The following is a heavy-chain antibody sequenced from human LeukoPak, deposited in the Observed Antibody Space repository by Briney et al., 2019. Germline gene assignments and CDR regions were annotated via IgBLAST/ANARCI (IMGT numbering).Heavy chain of an antibody. D-gene: IGHD3-3*01. Sequence: GRSLRLSCAASGFTFSSYAMHWVRQAPGKGLEWVAVISYDGSNKYYADSVKGRFTISRDNSKNTLYLQMNSLRAEDTAVYYCARGPPTHNYDFWSGHARYYYYGMDVWGQGTTVTVSS. V-gene: IGHV3-30-3*01. CDR3: ARGPPTHNYDFWSGHARYYYYGMDV. CDR2: ISYDGSNK. J-gene: IGHJ6*02. CDR1: GFTFSSYA.